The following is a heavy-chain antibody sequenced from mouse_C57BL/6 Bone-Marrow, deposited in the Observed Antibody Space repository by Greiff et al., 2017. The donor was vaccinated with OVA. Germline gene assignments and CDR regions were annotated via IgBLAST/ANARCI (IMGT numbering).Heavy chain of an antibody. CDR3: ERSGLGRAWFAY. V-gene: IGHV1-7*01. CDR1: GYTFTSYW. CDR2: INPSSGYT. D-gene: IGHD4-1*01. J-gene: IGHJ3*01. Sequence: QVQLQPSGAELAKPGASVKLSCTASGYTFTSYWMHWVKQRPGQGLEWIGYINPSSGYTKYNQKFKDEATLTADKSSSTAYMQLSSLTYEDSADYYGERSGLGRAWFAYWGQGTLVTVSA.